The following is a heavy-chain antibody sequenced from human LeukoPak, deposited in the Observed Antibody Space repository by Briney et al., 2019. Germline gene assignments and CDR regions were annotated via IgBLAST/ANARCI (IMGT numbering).Heavy chain of an antibody. CDR2: IRYDGSSK. Sequence: GGSLRLSCAASGFTFSSYGMHWVRQAPGKELEWVAFIRYDGSSKYYADSVKGRFTISRDNSKNTLYLQMNSLRAEDTAVYYCAADGDSIPFDYWGQGTLVTVSS. CDR1: GFTFSSYG. V-gene: IGHV3-30*02. J-gene: IGHJ4*02. CDR3: AADGDSIPFDY. D-gene: IGHD4-17*01.